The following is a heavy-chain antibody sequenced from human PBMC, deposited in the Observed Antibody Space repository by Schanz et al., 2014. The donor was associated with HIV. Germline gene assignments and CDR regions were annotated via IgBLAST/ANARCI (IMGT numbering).Heavy chain of an antibody. Sequence: QVQLVQSGAEVKKPGASVKVSCKASGYTFTGYYLHWIRQAPGKGLEWMGWFNPNSGDTYYAQKFKGKVTMTRDTSITTASLELRSLRSDDTAVYYCARDFSGWTEFDYWGQGTLVTVSS. J-gene: IGHJ4*02. V-gene: IGHV1-2*02. CDR2: FNPNSGDT. CDR3: ARDFSGWTEFDY. D-gene: IGHD6-19*01. CDR1: GYTFTGYY.